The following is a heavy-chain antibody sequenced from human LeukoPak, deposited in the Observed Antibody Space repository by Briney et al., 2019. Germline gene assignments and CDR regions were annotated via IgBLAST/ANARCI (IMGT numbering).Heavy chain of an antibody. CDR2: IWYDGSNK. Sequence: GGSLRLSCAASGFTFSSYGMHWVRQAPGKGLEWVAVIWYDGSNKYYADSVKGRFTISRDNSKNTLYLQMNSLRAEDTAVYYCAREAKGSGGKDYWGQGTLVTVSS. CDR1: GFTFSSYG. V-gene: IGHV3-33*01. J-gene: IGHJ4*02. D-gene: IGHD4-23*01. CDR3: AREAKGSGGKDY.